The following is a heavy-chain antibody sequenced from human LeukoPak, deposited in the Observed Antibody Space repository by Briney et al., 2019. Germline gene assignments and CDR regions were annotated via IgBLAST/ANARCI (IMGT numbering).Heavy chain of an antibody. CDR3: VRVTHSSYSYGYGHGDY. CDR1: GFTFSDYG. CDR2: IWNDGSNT. Sequence: GGSLRLSCTASGFTFSDYGMHWVRQAPGKGLEWVAVIWNDGSNTYHADSVKGRFTISRDNSKNTLFLQMNSLRAEDTAVYYCVRVTHSSYSYGYGHGDYWGQGTLVTVSS. J-gene: IGHJ4*02. V-gene: IGHV3-33*01. D-gene: IGHD5-18*01.